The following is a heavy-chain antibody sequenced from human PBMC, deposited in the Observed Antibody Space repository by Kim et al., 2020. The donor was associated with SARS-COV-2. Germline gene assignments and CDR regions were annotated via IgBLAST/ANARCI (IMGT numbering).Heavy chain of an antibody. CDR1: GFTFSSYG. D-gene: IGHD3-10*01. V-gene: IGHV3-33*01. CDR2: IWYDGSNK. Sequence: GGSLRLSCAASGFTFSSYGMHWVRQAPGKGLEWVAVIWYDGSNKYYADSVKGRFTISRDNSKNTLYLQMNSLRAEDTAVYYCARDRRSSYFDYWGQGTLVTVSS. J-gene: IGHJ4*02. CDR3: ARDRRSSYFDY.